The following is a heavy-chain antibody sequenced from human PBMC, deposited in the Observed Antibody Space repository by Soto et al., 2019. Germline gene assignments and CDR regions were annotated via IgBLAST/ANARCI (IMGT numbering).Heavy chain of an antibody. Sequence: SETLSLTCTVSGGSISSGDYYWSWIRQPPGKGLEWIGYIYYSGSTYYNPSLKSRVTISADTSKNQFSLKLSSVTAADTAMYYCARYPGVGYFDYWGQGTSVTV. CDR3: ARYPGVGYFDY. CDR2: IYYSGST. V-gene: IGHV4-30-4*01. D-gene: IGHD3-3*01. J-gene: IGHJ4*02. CDR1: GGSISSGDYY.